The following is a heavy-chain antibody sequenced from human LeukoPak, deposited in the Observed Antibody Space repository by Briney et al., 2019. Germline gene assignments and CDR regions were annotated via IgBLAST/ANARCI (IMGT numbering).Heavy chain of an antibody. D-gene: IGHD2-15*01. Sequence: PGGSLRLSCAASGFTFSSYAMSWVRQAPGKGLEWVSAISGSGGSAYYADSVKGRFTISRDNSKNTLYLQMNSLRAEDTAVYYCAKGNIVVVVAATQNLFDYWGQGTLVTVSS. CDR1: GFTFSSYA. J-gene: IGHJ4*02. V-gene: IGHV3-23*01. CDR2: ISGSGGSA. CDR3: AKGNIVVVVAATQNLFDY.